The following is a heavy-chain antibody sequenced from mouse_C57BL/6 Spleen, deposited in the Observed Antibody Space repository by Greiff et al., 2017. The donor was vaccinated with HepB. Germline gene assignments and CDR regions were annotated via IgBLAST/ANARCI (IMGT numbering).Heavy chain of an antibody. CDR1: GYTFTSYG. D-gene: IGHD2-13*01. J-gene: IGHJ3*01. Sequence: QVQLKESGAELARPGASVKLSCKASGYTFTSYGISWVKQRTGQGLEWIGEIYPRSGNTYYNEKFKGKATLTADKSSSTAYMELRSLTSEDSAVYFCARWAGDAYWGQGTLVTVSA. CDR3: ARWAGDAY. CDR2: IYPRSGNT. V-gene: IGHV1-81*01.